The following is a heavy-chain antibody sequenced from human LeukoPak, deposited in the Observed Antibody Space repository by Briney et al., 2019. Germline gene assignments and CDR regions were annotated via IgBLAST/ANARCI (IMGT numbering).Heavy chain of an antibody. CDR1: GFTVRDYH. D-gene: IGHD6-19*01. V-gene: IGHV3-23*01. CDR2: IVGSST. Sequence: HPGGSLRLSCAASGFTVRDYHMSWIRQAPGKGLELVSAIVGSSTHHADSVKGRFTISRDNFKNTPNLQMNSLRAEDSAIYYCTRDEPGSSWFNWGQGTLVTVSS. CDR3: TRDEPGSSWFN. J-gene: IGHJ4*02.